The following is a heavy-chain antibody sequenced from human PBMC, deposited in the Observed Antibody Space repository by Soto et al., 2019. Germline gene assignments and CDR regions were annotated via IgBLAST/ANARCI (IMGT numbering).Heavy chain of an antibody. CDR3: ARERTVAGNDY. J-gene: IGHJ4*02. CDR2: ISGYNGNT. Sequence: ASVKVSCKASGYTFTKYGISWVRQAPGQGLEWMGWISGYNGNTNYAQKYQGRITMTIDTSTTTAYMELGSLTSDDTAVYYCARERTVAGNDYWGQGTLVTVSS. CDR1: GYTFTKYG. D-gene: IGHD6-19*01. V-gene: IGHV1-18*01.